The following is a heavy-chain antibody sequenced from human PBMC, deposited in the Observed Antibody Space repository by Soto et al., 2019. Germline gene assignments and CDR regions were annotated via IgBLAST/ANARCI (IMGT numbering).Heavy chain of an antibody. CDR3: ARVEMATIYLDY. V-gene: IGHV4-61*01. J-gene: IGHJ4*02. CDR1: GGSVSSGSYY. Sequence: PSETLSLTCTVPGGSVSSGSYYWSWIRQPPGKGLEWIGYIYYSGSTNYNPSLKSRVTISVDTSKNQFSLKLSSVTAADTAVYYCARVEMATIYLDYWGQGTLVTVSS. CDR2: IYYSGST. D-gene: IGHD5-12*01.